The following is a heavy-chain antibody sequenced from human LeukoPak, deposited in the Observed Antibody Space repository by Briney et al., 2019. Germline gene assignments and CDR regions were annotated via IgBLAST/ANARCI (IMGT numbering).Heavy chain of an antibody. Sequence: ASVKVSCKASGYTFTSYYKHWVRQAPRQGLEWMGIINPSGGSTSYAQKFQGRVTMTRDTSTSTVYMELSSLRSEDTAVYYCARDSGLRDGYNRLCYWGQGTLVTVSS. CDR2: INPSGGST. J-gene: IGHJ4*02. D-gene: IGHD5-24*01. V-gene: IGHV1-46*01. CDR3: ARDSGLRDGYNRLCY. CDR1: GYTFTSYY.